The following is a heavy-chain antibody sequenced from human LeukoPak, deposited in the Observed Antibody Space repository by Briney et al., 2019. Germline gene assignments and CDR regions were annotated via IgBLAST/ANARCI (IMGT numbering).Heavy chain of an antibody. CDR1: GFTFRDFY. V-gene: IGHV3-11*01. CDR2: ISNRGGTI. D-gene: IGHD3-3*01. J-gene: IGHJ5*02. Sequence: GGSLRLSCAASGFTFRDFYMSWIRQAPGKGPEWLSYISNRGGTIYYADSVKGRFTISRDNTKNSVYLQMNSLRVEDTAVYYCARESYDFWSGYPQFFDPWGQGTMVIVSS. CDR3: ARESYDFWSGYPQFFDP.